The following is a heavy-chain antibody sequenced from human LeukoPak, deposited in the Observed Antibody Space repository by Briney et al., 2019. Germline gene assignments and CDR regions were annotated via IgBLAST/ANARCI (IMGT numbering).Heavy chain of an antibody. CDR1: GFTFSTFA. D-gene: IGHD3-10*01. J-gene: IGHJ6*03. CDR3: ARVNYGSGSHSYYYYYYMDV. V-gene: IGHV3-23*01. Sequence: GGSLRLSCAASGFTFSTFAMIWVRQPPGKGLEWVSSIFPSGGEIHYADSVRGRFTISRDNSKSTLSLQMNSLRAEDTAVYYCARVNYGSGSHSYYYYYYMDVWGKGTTVTISS. CDR2: IFPSGGEI.